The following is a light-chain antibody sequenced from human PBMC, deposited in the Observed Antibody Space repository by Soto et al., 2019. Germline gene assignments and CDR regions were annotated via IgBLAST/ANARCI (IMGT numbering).Light chain of an antibody. CDR1: QSIGLS. J-gene: IGKJ1*01. Sequence: EIVLTQSPATLSLSPGQSATLSCRASQSIGLSLAWYQHKPRQAPRLLIYDASTRASGIPARFSGSGSGTDFTLTISSLEPEDFAVYYCQQRTNWPPWTCGQGTKVDIK. V-gene: IGKV3-11*01. CDR2: DAS. CDR3: QQRTNWPPWT.